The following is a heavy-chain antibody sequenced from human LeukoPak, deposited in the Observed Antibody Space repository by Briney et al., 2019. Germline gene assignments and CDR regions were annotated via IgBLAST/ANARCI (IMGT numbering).Heavy chain of an antibody. CDR1: GGSFSGYY. Sequence: SETLSLTCAVYGGSFSGYYWSWIRQPPGKGLEWIGEINHSGSTNYNPSLKSRVTISVDTSKNQFSLKLSSVTAADTAVYYCARGGGSNNWYWVDYWGQGTLVTVSS. D-gene: IGHD6-13*01. CDR3: ARGGGSNNWYWVDY. V-gene: IGHV4-34*01. CDR2: INHSGST. J-gene: IGHJ4*02.